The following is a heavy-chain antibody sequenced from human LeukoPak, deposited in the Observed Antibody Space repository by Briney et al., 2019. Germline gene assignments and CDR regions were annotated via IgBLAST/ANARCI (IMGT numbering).Heavy chain of an antibody. CDR2: INPSGGST. Sequence: ASVKVSCKASGGTFSSYAISWVRQAPGQGLEWMGIINPSGGSTSYAQKFQGRVTMTRDTSTSTVYMELSSLRSEDTAVYYCARDRSLITFGGVILSDAFDIRGQGTMVTVSS. D-gene: IGHD3-16*02. V-gene: IGHV1-46*01. J-gene: IGHJ3*02. CDR1: GGTFSSYA. CDR3: ARDRSLITFGGVILSDAFDI.